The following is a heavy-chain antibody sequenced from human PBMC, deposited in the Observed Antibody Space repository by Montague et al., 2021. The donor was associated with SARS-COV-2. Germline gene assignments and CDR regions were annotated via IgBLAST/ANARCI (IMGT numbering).Heavy chain of an antibody. CDR3: ARIRGLTIFGVVGPFDY. V-gene: IGHV4-31*03. Sequence: TLSLTCTVSGGSISSGGCYWSWIRQHPGKGLKRIGYIYYSGSTYYNPSLKSRVTISVDTSKNQFSLKLSSVTAAATAVYYCARIRGLTIFGVVGPFDYWGQGTLVTVSS. D-gene: IGHD3-3*01. J-gene: IGHJ4*02. CDR2: IYYSGST. CDR1: GGSISSGGCY.